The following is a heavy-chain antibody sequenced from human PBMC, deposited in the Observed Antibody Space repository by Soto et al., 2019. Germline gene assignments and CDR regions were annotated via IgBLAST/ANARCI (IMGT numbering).Heavy chain of an antibody. CDR1: GGSFSGYY. V-gene: IGHV4-34*01. Sequence: SETLSLTCAVYGGSFSGYYWSWIRQPPGKGLEWIGEINHSGSTNYNPSLKSRVTISVDTSKNQFSLKLSSVTAADTAVYYCARSRRLLWFGELYYYYYGMDVWGQGTTVTSP. J-gene: IGHJ6*02. CDR2: INHSGST. D-gene: IGHD3-10*01. CDR3: ARSRRLLWFGELYYYYYGMDV.